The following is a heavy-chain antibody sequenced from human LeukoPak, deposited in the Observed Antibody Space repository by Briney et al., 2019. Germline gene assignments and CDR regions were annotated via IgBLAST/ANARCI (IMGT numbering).Heavy chain of an antibody. V-gene: IGHV4-39*01. CDR1: GGSISSSSYY. J-gene: IGHJ3*02. Sequence: KPSETLSLTCTVSGGSISSSSYYWGWIRQPPGEGLELIGTIYYSGSTYYNPSLKSRVTISVDTSKNQFSLKLSSVTAADTAVFYCARLRGLGGSYFAFDIWGQGTMVTVSS. CDR3: ARLRGLGGSYFAFDI. CDR2: IYYSGST. D-gene: IGHD1-26*01.